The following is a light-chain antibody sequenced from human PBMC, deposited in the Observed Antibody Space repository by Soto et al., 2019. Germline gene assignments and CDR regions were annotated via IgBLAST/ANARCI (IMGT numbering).Light chain of an antibody. J-gene: IGKJ1*01. CDR2: KAS. V-gene: IGKV1-5*03. Sequence: VQTTLSATTLSGSVGDRVTLTCRASQSLSSWLAWHQQEPGKAPKLLISKASSVESGVPSRFSGNGSGTEFTLTISSLQPDEFKTYYCQQYNSHRTVGQGTKV. CDR1: QSLSSW. CDR3: QQYNSHRT.